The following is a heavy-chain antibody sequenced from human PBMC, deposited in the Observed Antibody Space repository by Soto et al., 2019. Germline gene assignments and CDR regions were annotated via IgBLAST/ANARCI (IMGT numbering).Heavy chain of an antibody. J-gene: IGHJ6*02. V-gene: IGHV3-30-3*01. CDR2: ISYDGSNK. CDR3: ASPWDYNSKVHNYGIDVADV. CDR1: GFTFSSYA. Sequence: PGGSLRLSCAASGFTFSSYAMHWVRQAPGKGLEWVAVISYDGSNKYYADSVKGRFTISRDNSKNTLYLQMNSLRAEDTAVYYCASPWDYNSKVHNYGIDVADVWGQGTTVTVSS. D-gene: IGHD6-19*01.